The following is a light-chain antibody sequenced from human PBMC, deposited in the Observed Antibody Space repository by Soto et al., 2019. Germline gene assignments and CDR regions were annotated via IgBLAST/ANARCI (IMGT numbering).Light chain of an antibody. CDR2: EGS. V-gene: IGLV2-23*01. J-gene: IGLJ2*01. Sequence: QFALTQPASVSGSPGQSITISCTGSSSDVGRYNLVSWYQHHPGTAPKLMIYEGSKRPSGVSNRFSGSKSGNTASLTISGLQAEDEADYYCCSYAGSSTLVFGGGTQLTVL. CDR1: SSDVGRYNL. CDR3: CSYAGSSTLV.